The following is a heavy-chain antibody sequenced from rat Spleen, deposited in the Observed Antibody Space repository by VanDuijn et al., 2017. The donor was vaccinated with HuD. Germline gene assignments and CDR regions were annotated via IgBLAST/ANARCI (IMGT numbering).Heavy chain of an antibody. CDR1: GFTFSDYY. CDR2: ISYEGSST. D-gene: IGHD1-11*01. J-gene: IGHJ2*01. Sequence: EVHLVESGGGLVQPGRSLKLSCAASGFTFSDYYMAWVRQAPKKGLEWVASISYEGSSTYYGDSVKGRFTISRDNAENTVYLQMNSLRSEDTATYYCAKPFNYGGYYFDYWGQGVMVTVSS. CDR3: AKPFNYGGYYFDY. V-gene: IGHV5-22*01.